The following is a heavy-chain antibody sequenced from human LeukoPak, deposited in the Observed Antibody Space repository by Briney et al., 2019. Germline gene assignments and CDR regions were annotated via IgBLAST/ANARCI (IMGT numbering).Heavy chain of an antibody. D-gene: IGHD5-18*01. J-gene: IGHJ4*02. Sequence: GGSLRLSCVASGFTFSSYGIHWVRQAPGKGLEWVAVVSSDGGIKYNADSVKGRFTISRDTSKNTLHLQMSSLRVDDTAVYYCARVWRGNTYGPGDYWGQGTLVTVSS. CDR3: ARVWRGNTYGPGDY. CDR2: VSSDGGIK. V-gene: IGHV3-30*03. CDR1: GFTFSSYG.